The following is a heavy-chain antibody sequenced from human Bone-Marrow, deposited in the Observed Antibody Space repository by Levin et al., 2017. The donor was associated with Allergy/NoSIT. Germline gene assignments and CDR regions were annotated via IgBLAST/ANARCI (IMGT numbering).Heavy chain of an antibody. CDR3: ATGLFASSSQYFDL. CDR2: IIPVFKTT. Sequence: PGESLKISCKASGGTFSSNLFSWVRQAPGEGLEWMGEIIPVFKTTHYAQKFQGRVTITADESTSTAFMELTSLRSEDAAIHYCATGLFASSSQYFDLWGQGTKVTVSP. J-gene: IGHJ4*02. CDR1: GGTFSSNL. V-gene: IGHV1-69*01. D-gene: IGHD3-9*01.